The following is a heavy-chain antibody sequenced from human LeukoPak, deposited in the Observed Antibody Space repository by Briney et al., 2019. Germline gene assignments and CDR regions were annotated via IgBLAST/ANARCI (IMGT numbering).Heavy chain of an antibody. J-gene: IGHJ4*02. CDR3: ARDGRDGYKGYIDY. Sequence: TSETLSLTCTVSGGSISSYYWSWIRQPPGKGLEWIGYIYYSGSTNYNPSLKSRVTISVDTSKNQFSLKLSSVTAADTAVYYCARDGRDGYKGYIDYWGQGTLVTVSS. CDR2: IYYSGST. D-gene: IGHD5-24*01. CDR1: GGSISSYY. V-gene: IGHV4-59*01.